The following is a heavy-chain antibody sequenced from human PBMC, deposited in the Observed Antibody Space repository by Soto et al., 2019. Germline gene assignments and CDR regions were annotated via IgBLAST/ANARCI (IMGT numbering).Heavy chain of an antibody. CDR1: GGSISSYY. Sequence: QVQLQESGPGLVKPSETLSLTCTVSGGSISSYYWSWIRQPPGKGLEWIGYIYYSGSTNYNPSLKSRVTIXXDTSKYPFSLKLSSVTAADTAVYYCARAGYDYFAYWGQGTLVTVSS. CDR3: ARAGYDYFAY. CDR2: IYYSGST. V-gene: IGHV4-59*01. J-gene: IGHJ4*02. D-gene: IGHD5-12*01.